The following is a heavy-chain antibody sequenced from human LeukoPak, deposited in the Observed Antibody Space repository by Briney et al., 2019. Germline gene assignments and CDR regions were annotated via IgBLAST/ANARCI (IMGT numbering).Heavy chain of an antibody. CDR1: GFTFSTNA. Sequence: GGSLRLSCLTSGFTFSTNAMSWVRQAPGKGLEWISGISGSGASTYYADSVTGRFTISRDNSRNTLYLQMNSLRAEDTAVYYCAVARYCSSTSCYDRADIWGQGTMVTVSS. V-gene: IGHV3-23*01. CDR3: AVARYCSSTSCYDRADI. CDR2: ISGSGAST. D-gene: IGHD2-2*01. J-gene: IGHJ3*02.